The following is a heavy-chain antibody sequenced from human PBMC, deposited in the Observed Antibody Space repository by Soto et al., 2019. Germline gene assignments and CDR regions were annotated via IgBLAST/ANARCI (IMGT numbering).Heavy chain of an antibody. Sequence: GGSLRLSCSASGFTFSSYAMHWVRQAPGKGLEYVSSISTNGGSTHYADSVKGRFTISRDNSKNTHYLQMSNLRAEDTAVYYCVKGEYYYDSAAYYPFDHWGQGTLVTVSS. CDR2: ISTNGGST. CDR3: VKGEYYYDSAAYYPFDH. CDR1: GFTFSSYA. J-gene: IGHJ4*02. D-gene: IGHD3-22*01. V-gene: IGHV3-64D*06.